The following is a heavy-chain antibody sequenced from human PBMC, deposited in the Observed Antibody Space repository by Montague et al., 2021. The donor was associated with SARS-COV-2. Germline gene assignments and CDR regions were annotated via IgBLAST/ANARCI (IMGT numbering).Heavy chain of an antibody. Sequence: SETLSLTCTVSGGSISSYYWSWIRQPPGKGLEWIGYIYYSGSTNYNPSLESRVTISVDTSKNQFSLKLSSVTAADTAVYYCARVPRNYDFGSGFYDAFDIWGQGTMVTVSS. D-gene: IGHD3-3*01. CDR3: ARVPRNYDFGSGFYDAFDI. CDR2: IYYSGST. CDR1: GGSISSYY. J-gene: IGHJ3*02. V-gene: IGHV4-59*01.